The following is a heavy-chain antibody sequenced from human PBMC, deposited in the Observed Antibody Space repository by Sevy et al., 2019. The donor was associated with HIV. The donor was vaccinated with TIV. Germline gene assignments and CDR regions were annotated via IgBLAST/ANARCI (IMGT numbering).Heavy chain of an antibody. CDR3: ARDSPPYTSTFSSSYV. D-gene: IGHD6-6*01. CDR2: INQDGSAK. Sequence: GGSLRLSCAASGLNFNDYWMNWVRQAPGKGLEWVAHINQDGSAKYYVDSAKGRFTISRDNAKNSLYLQMNSLRADDTAVYYCARDSPPYTSTFSSSYVWGQGTLVTVSS. V-gene: IGHV3-7*03. CDR1: GLNFNDYW. J-gene: IGHJ4*02.